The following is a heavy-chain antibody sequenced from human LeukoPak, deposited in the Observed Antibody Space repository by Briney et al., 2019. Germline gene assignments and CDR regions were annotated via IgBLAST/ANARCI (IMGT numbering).Heavy chain of an antibody. Sequence: ASVKVSCKTFGYTFTGYYMHWVRQAPGQGLEWMGWINPKTGGTNYAQKFQGRVTMTRDTSISTAYMELSNLRSDDTAIYYCAATGYNYGDYFDYWGQGTLVTVSS. J-gene: IGHJ4*02. CDR2: INPKTGGT. CDR3: AATGYNYGDYFDY. V-gene: IGHV1-2*02. CDR1: GYTFTGYY. D-gene: IGHD5-18*01.